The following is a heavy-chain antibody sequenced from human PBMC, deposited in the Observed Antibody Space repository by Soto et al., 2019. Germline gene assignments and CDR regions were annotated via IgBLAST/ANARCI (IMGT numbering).Heavy chain of an antibody. CDR2: VSGNGGTT. CDR3: AKGKAHTLFGVDTLFDY. Sequence: GGSLRLSCAASGFPFGSHAMSWVRQAPGKGLEWVSLVSGNGGTTNYADSVKGRFTISRDNSQKTLYLQMNSLRAEDTAIYYCAKGKAHTLFGVDTLFDYWGQGTLVTVSS. V-gene: IGHV3-23*01. J-gene: IGHJ4*02. CDR1: GFPFGSHA. D-gene: IGHD3-3*01.